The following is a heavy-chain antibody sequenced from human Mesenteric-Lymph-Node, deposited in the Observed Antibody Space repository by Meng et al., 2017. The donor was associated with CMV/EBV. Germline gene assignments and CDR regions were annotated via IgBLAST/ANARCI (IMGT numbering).Heavy chain of an antibody. CDR1: YTFTSCG. J-gene: IGHJ5*02. CDR2: ISAYNGNT. CDR3: ARDIVVVPAAMSCWFDP. Sequence: YTFTSCGISWVRQAPGHGLEWMGWISAYNGNTNYAQKLQGRVTMTTDTSTSTAYMELRSLRSDATAVYYCARDIVVVPAAMSCWFDPWGQGTLVTVSS. D-gene: IGHD2-2*01. V-gene: IGHV1-18*01.